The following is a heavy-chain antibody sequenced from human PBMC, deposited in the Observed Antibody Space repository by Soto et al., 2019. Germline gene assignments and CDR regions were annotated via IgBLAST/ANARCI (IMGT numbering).Heavy chain of an antibody. J-gene: IGHJ5*02. CDR3: ARGVTVFGLVSRFWFDP. Sequence: PSETLSLTCTVSGGSLSSGYYYWGWVRQPPGQGLEWIGHIYNSGITYYNPSLKSRVVISIDTSRNQFSLRLNSLTAADRAVCFCARGVTVFGLVSRFWFDPWGQGTVVIVSS. CDR2: IYNSGIT. CDR1: GGSLSSGYYY. V-gene: IGHV4-30-4*08. D-gene: IGHD3-3*01.